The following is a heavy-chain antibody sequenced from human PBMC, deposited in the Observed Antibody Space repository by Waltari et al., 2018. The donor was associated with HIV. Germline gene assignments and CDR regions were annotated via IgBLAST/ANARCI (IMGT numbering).Heavy chain of an antibody. J-gene: IGHJ6*02. CDR2: INGRGTST. V-gene: IGHV3-23*01. D-gene: IGHD2-2*01. CDR3: VKVVVHAYYYNGLDV. Sequence: EVQVLESGGDLVQAGGSLRLACAGSGVMFSRGGRALVRQAPGKGLEWVSSINGRGTSTYYADSVKGRFTISRDNSQSMVYLQMNSLKVEDTAVFYCVKVVVHAYYYNGLDVWGQGTTVTVSS. CDR1: GVMFSRGG.